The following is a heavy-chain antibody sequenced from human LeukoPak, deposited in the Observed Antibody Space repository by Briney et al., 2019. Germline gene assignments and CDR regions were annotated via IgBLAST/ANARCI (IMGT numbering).Heavy chain of an antibody. V-gene: IGHV4-34*01. D-gene: IGHD5-24*01. Sequence: SETLSLTCAVYGGSFSGYYWSWIRQPPGKGLEWIGEINHSGSTNYNPSLKSRVTISVDTSKNQFSLKLSSVTAADTAVYYCATRKRWLQLPDYWGQGTLVTVSS. CDR1: GGSFSGYY. CDR3: ATRKRWLQLPDY. CDR2: INHSGST. J-gene: IGHJ4*02.